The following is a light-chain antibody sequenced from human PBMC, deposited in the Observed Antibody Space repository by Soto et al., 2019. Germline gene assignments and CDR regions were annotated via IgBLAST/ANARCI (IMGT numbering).Light chain of an antibody. CDR1: QSVSNN. Sequence: IVLTQSPGTLSLSPWERATLSCRASQSVSNNYLAWYQQKPGQAPRLLIFGASTRAPGIPARFSGSGSGTEFTLTISSLQSEDFAIYYCQQYNNWSWTFGQGTKVDIK. V-gene: IGKV3-15*01. J-gene: IGKJ1*01. CDR2: GAS. CDR3: QQYNNWSWT.